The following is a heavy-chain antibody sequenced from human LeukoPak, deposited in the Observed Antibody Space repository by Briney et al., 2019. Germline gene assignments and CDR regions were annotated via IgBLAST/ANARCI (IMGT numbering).Heavy chain of an antibody. CDR3: ARGLGSSSGYSLDY. J-gene: IGHJ4*02. D-gene: IGHD3-22*01. V-gene: IGHV4-34*01. CDR1: GGSFDGYY. CDR2: INHSGST. Sequence: PSETLSLTXAVYGGSFDGYYWSWIRQSPGKGLEWLGEINHSGSTNYNPSLKSRVTISVDTSKNQFSLKLSSVTAADTAVYYCARGLGSSSGYSLDYWGQGTLVTVSS.